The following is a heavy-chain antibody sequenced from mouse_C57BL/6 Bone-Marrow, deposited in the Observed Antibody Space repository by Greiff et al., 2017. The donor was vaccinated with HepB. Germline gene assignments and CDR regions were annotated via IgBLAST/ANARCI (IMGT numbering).Heavy chain of an antibody. D-gene: IGHD1-1*01. V-gene: IGHV1-82*01. Sequence: QVQLQQSGPELVKPGASVKISCKASGYAFSSSWMNWVKQRPGKGLEWIGRIYPGDGDTNYNGKFKGKATLTADKSSSTAYMQLSSLTSEDSAVYFCAREGLITTVVFDYWGKGTTLTVSS. CDR2: IYPGDGDT. CDR3: AREGLITTVVFDY. CDR1: GYAFSSSW. J-gene: IGHJ2*01.